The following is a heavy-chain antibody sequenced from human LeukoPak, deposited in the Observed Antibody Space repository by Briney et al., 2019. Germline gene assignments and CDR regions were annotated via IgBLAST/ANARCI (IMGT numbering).Heavy chain of an antibody. J-gene: IGHJ4*02. D-gene: IGHD6-13*01. CDR2: IIPIFGTA. V-gene: IGHV1-69*05. Sequence: VASVKVSCKASGGTFSSYAISWVRQAPGQGLEWMGRIIPIFGTANYAQKFQGRVTITTDESTSTAYMELSSLRSEDTAVYYCARLSSSSPPEDYWGQGTLVTVSS. CDR3: ARLSSSSPPEDY. CDR1: GGTFSSYA.